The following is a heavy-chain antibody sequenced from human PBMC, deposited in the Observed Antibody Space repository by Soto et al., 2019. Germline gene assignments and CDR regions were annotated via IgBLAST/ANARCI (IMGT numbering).Heavy chain of an antibody. Sequence: GESLKIPCQGFDYTFAAYWIAWVRQMPGKGLEWMGIIYPGDSDARYSPSFAGQVTISADKSISTAYLQWKSLKASDTAIYYCARHRREWHNQYYYYYGMDVWGQGTTVTVSS. J-gene: IGHJ6*02. CDR3: ARHRREWHNQYYYYYGMDV. CDR1: DYTFAAYW. CDR2: IYPGDSDA. D-gene: IGHD3-3*01. V-gene: IGHV5-51*01.